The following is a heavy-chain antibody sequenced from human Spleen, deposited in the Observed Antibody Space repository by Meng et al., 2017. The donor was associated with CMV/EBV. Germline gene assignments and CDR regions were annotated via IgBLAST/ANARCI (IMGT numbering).Heavy chain of an antibody. V-gene: IGHV3-23*03. D-gene: IGHD3-3*02. CDR2: IYSGGSST. CDR3: ARVARRGADDY. J-gene: IGHJ4*02. Sequence: SCAVSGFTFSSYAMNWVRQAPGKGLEWVSVIYSGGSSTYYADSVKGRFTISRDNSKNTLYLQMNNLRAEDTAVYYCARVARRGADDYWGQGTLVTVSS. CDR1: GFTFSSYA.